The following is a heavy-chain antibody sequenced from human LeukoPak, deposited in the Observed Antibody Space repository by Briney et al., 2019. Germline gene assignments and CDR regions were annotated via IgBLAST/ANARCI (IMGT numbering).Heavy chain of an antibody. CDR1: GFTFSSYA. V-gene: IGHV3-23*01. J-gene: IGHJ3*02. D-gene: IGHD3-10*01. CDR3: ARGGIITSYTFEI. CDR2: ISGSGGST. Sequence: GGSLRLSCAASGFTFSSYAMSWVRQAPGKGLEWVSAISGSGGSTYYADSVKGRFTISRDNSKNTLYLQMDSLRAEDTAVYYCARGGIITSYTFEIWGQGTMVTVSS.